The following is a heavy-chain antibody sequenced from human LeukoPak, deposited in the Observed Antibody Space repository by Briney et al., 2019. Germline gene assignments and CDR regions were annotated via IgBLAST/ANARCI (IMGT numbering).Heavy chain of an antibody. V-gene: IGHV4-39*01. CDR2: IYYTRST. D-gene: IGHD3-22*01. CDR3: ARGVTMIVVVIHDWYFDL. Sequence: SQTPSLTCTVSGGSIGSSSYYWGWIRQPPGKGLEWIGSIYYTRSTYYNPSLKSRVTISVDTSKNQFSLKLTSVTAADTAVYYCARGVTMIVVVIHDWYFDLWGRGTLVTVSS. CDR1: GGSIGSSSYY. J-gene: IGHJ2*01.